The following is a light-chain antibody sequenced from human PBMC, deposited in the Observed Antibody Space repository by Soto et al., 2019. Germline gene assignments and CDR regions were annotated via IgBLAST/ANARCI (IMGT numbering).Light chain of an antibody. J-gene: IGLJ1*01. CDR2: EVS. CDR1: SSDVGSYNL. Sequence: VLAQPASVSGSPGQSITISCTGTSSDVGSYNLVSWYQQHPGKAPKLMIYEVSKRPSGVSNRFSGSKSGNTASLTISGLQAEDEADHYCCSYAGSSTYVFGTGTKVTVL. V-gene: IGLV2-23*02. CDR3: CSYAGSSTYV.